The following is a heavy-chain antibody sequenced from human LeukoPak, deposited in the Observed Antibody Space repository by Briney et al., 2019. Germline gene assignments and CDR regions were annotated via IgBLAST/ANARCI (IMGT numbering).Heavy chain of an antibody. D-gene: IGHD2-2*01. V-gene: IGHV4-34*01. Sequence: SETLSLTCAVYGGSFSGYYWTWIRQSPGKWLEWIGEVTHRGVTHYSPSLRSRVTISLDTSRKQFSLSVSSVTAADTAIYYCARHYSVIVMVPAAPDPPFDYWGQGTLVTVSS. J-gene: IGHJ4*02. CDR1: GGSFSGYY. CDR3: ARHYSVIVMVPAAPDPPFDY. CDR2: VTHRGVT.